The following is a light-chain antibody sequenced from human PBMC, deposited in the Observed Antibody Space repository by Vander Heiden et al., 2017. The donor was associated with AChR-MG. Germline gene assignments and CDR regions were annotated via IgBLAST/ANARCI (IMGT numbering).Light chain of an antibody. V-gene: IGLV3-10*01. CDR2: EDA. J-gene: IGLJ2*01. Sequence: YALTPPPSVSVSPGQTARITCTGDAWPRTYAYWYQQKSGQAPVLLMYEDANRRSGIPEKFSGASSGAVATLTISGAQVEDEADYYCYATDRSGNHRIFGGGTKLTVL. CDR1: AWPRTY. CDR3: YATDRSGNHRI.